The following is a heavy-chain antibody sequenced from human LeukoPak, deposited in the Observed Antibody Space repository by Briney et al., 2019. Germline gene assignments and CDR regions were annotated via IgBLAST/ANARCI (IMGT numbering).Heavy chain of an antibody. CDR2: ISSNGGST. CDR1: GFTFSSYA. Sequence: GGSLRLSCSASGFTFSSYAMHWVRQAPGKGLENVSAISSNGGSTYYADSVKGRFTISRDNSKNTLYLQMSSLRAEDTAVYYCVQRVVPAAYFDYWGQGTLVTVSS. V-gene: IGHV3-64D*06. CDR3: VQRVVPAAYFDY. D-gene: IGHD2-2*01. J-gene: IGHJ4*02.